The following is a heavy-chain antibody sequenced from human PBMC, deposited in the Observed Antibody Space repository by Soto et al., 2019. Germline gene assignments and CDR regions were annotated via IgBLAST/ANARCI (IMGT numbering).Heavy chain of an antibody. Sequence: QVQLVQSGAEVKKPGASVKVSCKASGYTFTSNDINWVRQAPGQGLEGLGWMNPNSGNTGYAQKFQGRVTMTRNTSISTAYMELSSLRSEDTAVYYCAREKTSYGMDVWGQGTTVTVSS. CDR1: GYTFTSND. CDR2: MNPNSGNT. J-gene: IGHJ6*02. CDR3: AREKTSYGMDV. V-gene: IGHV1-8*01.